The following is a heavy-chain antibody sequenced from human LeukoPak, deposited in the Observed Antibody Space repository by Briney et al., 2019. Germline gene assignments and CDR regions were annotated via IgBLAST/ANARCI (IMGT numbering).Heavy chain of an antibody. J-gene: IGHJ4*02. CDR1: GFTFGDHA. V-gene: IGHV3-49*04. CDR2: IRSNAYGGTT. CDR3: TRVVVLGIRDYFASGSFFDY. D-gene: IGHD3-10*01. Sequence: GGSLRLSCSASGFTFGDHAMNWVRQAPGKGLEWVGFIRSNAYGGTTEYAASVKGRFTISRDDSKSIAYLQMNSLKAEDTAVYYCTRVVVLGIRDYFASGSFFDYWGQGTLVTVSS.